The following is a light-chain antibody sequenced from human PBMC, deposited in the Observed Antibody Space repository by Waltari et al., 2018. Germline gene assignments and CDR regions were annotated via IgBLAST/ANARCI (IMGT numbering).Light chain of an antibody. CDR1: QDISSW. CDR2: EAS. CDR3: QHYNNYPWT. J-gene: IGKJ1*01. V-gene: IGKV1-5*03. Sequence: DIQMTQFPSTLSASVGDRVTITCRPSQDISSWLAWYQQKPGKAPDLLIYEASTLQSGVPSRFSGSGSGTEFTLTISSLQPDDFATYYCQHYNNYPWTFGQGTKVEMK.